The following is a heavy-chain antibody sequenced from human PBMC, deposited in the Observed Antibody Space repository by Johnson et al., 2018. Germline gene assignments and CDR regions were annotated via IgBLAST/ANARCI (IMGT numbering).Heavy chain of an antibody. J-gene: IGHJ3*02. Sequence: QLVQSGGGVVQPGRSLRLSCAASGFTFSSYGMHWVRQAPGKGLEWVAVMSFGESNKYYADSVKGRFTISRDNSKNTLYLQMNSLRAEDTAVYYCAKGPSAFDIWGQGTMVTVS. V-gene: IGHV3-30*18. CDR3: AKGPSAFDI. CDR2: MSFGESNK. CDR1: GFTFSSYG.